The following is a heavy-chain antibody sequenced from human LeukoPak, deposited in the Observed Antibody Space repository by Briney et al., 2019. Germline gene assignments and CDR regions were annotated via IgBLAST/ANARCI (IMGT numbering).Heavy chain of an antibody. CDR1: GFTFRSFG. Sequence: PGGSLRLSCAASGFTFRSFGMSWVRQAPGKGLEWVSAVSSTGGTTYYADSVKGRFTISRDNSKNTLFLQINSLRAEDTAVYYCAKNGDRGAFCSGGTCYPYYYYYMDVWGKGTTVTISS. CDR3: AKNGDRGAFCSGGTCYPYYYYYMDV. CDR2: VSSTGGTT. D-gene: IGHD2-15*01. V-gene: IGHV3-23*01. J-gene: IGHJ6*03.